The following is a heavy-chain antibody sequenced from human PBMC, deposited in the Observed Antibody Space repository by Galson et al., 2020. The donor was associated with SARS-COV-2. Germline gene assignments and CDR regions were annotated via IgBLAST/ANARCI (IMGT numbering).Heavy chain of an antibody. D-gene: IGHD6-13*01. CDR1: GFTFSSYG. J-gene: IGHJ6*02. V-gene: IGHV3-33*01. CDR2: IWYDGSNK. CDR3: ARGAYSSSWPDYYYYGMDV. Sequence: TGGSLRLSCAASGFTFSSYGMHWVRQAPGKGLEWVAVIWYDGSNKYYADSVKGRFTISRDNSKNTLYLQMNSLRAEDTAVYYCARGAYSSSWPDYYYYGMDVWGQGTTVTVFS.